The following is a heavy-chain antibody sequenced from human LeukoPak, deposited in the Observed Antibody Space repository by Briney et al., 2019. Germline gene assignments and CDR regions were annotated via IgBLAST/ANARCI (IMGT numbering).Heavy chain of an antibody. CDR3: ARVGAAPGHFDY. Sequence: ASVKVSCKASGYSFAGYGISWVRQAPRQPLEWIGWISTYSGNTNYAHNLQGRNTVTTKTSTSTAYMELRSLGSDETAVYCCARVGAAPGHFDYWGQGTQLTVPS. J-gene: IGHJ4*02. CDR2: ISTYSGNT. D-gene: IGHD6-13*01. CDR1: GYSFAGYG. V-gene: IGHV1-18*01.